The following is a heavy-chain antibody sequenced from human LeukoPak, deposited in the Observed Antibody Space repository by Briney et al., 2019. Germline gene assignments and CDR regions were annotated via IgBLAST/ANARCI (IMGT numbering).Heavy chain of an antibody. V-gene: IGHV3-21*01. J-gene: IGHJ4*02. CDR2: ISSSSSYI. CDR3: ARDRLGVLPSVFDY. Sequence: GGSLRLSCAASGLTFSTYMMNWVRQAPGKGLEWVPSISSSSSYIYYAESVKGRFTISRDNAKNSLYLQMNSLRAEDTAVYYCARDRLGVLPSVFDYWGQGTLVTVSS. D-gene: IGHD1-1*01. CDR1: GLTFSTYM.